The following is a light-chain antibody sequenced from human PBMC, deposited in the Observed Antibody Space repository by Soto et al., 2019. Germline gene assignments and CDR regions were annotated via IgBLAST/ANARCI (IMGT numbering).Light chain of an antibody. Sequence: QAVLTQSPSVYASLEASVKLTCNLSSGHSTYAIAWHQQQPEKGPRFLMKINSDGSHSKGDGFFDRFSGSSSGAERHLTISNLQSEDEADYYCQSLGTGIQVFGGGTKLTVL. CDR1: SGHSTYA. V-gene: IGLV4-69*01. CDR3: QSLGTGIQV. CDR2: INSDGSH. J-gene: IGLJ3*02.